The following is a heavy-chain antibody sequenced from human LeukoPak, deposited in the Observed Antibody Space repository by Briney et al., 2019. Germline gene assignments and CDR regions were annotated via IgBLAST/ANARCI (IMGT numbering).Heavy chain of an antibody. D-gene: IGHD3-22*01. CDR2: IRYDGSNK. V-gene: IGHV3-30*02. Sequence: GGSLRLSCAASGDTFSSYGMHWVRQAPGKGLEWVAFIRYDGSNKYYADSVKGRFTISRDNSKNTLYLQMNSLRAEDTAVYYCAKGAAFYYYDSSGYDYWGQGALVTVSS. CDR1: GDTFSSYG. CDR3: AKGAAFYYYDSSGYDY. J-gene: IGHJ4*02.